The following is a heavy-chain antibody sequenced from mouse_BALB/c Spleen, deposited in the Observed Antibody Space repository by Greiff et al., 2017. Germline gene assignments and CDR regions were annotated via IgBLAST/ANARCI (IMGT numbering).Heavy chain of an antibody. CDR3: ARSRATVVPYAMDY. CDR2: ISIYYDNT. CDR1: GYTFTDYA. D-gene: IGHD1-1*01. J-gene: IGHJ4*01. V-gene: IGHV1-67*01. Sequence: QVQLKESGPELVRPGESVKISCKGSGYTFTDYAMHWVKQSHAKSLEWIGVISIYYDNTNYNQKFKGKATMTVDKSSSTAYMELARLTSEDSAIYYCARSRATVVPYAMDYWGQGTSVTVSS.